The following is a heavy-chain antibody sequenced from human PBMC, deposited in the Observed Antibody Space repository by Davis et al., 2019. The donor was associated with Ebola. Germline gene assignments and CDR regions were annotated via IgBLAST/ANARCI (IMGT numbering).Heavy chain of an antibody. Sequence: GSLRLSCTVSGCSISSYYWSWIRQPPGKGLEWIGYIYYSGSTHYNPSLKSRVTISVDTSKNQFSLKLSSVTAADTAVYYCARDSCSSTSCYPRYYYGTDVWGQGTTVTVSS. J-gene: IGHJ6*02. V-gene: IGHV4-59*01. CDR1: GCSISSYY. CDR3: ARDSCSSTSCYPRYYYGTDV. D-gene: IGHD2-2*01. CDR2: IYYSGST.